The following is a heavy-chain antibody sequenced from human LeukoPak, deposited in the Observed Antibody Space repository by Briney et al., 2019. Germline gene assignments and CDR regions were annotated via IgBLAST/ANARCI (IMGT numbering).Heavy chain of an antibody. J-gene: IGHJ3*01. CDR1: GFTFSSYA. CDR2: ISGSGGST. D-gene: IGHD3-16*02. Sequence: PGGSLRLSCAASGFTFSSYAMSWVRQAPGKGLEWVSAISGSGGSTYYADFVKGRFTISRDNAKNTLYLQMNSLGAEDTAVYYCARDYDYPWGSYRYDAFDVWGQGTVVTVSS. V-gene: IGHV3-23*01. CDR3: ARDYDYPWGSYRYDAFDV.